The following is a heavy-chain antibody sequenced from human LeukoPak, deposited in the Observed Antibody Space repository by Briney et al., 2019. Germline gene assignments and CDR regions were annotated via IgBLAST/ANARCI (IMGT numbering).Heavy chain of an antibody. CDR1: GFTFSIYW. V-gene: IGHV3-7*01. CDR3: ARERQNKDFWSGGDY. CDR2: IKQDGREK. D-gene: IGHD3-3*01. J-gene: IGHJ4*02. Sequence: GGSLRLSCAASGFTFSIYWMSWVRQALGRRREWVANIKQDGREKYYVDSVKGRFTISRDNAKNSLYLQMNTLRPEDTALYYCARERQNKDFWSGGDYWGQGTLVTVSS.